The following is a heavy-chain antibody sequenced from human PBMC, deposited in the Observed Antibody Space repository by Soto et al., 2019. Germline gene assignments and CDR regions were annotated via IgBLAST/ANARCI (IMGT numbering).Heavy chain of an antibody. J-gene: IGHJ4*02. D-gene: IGHD3-3*01. Sequence: GGSLRLSCAASGFTFSSYSMNWVRQAPGKGLEWVSSISSSSSYIYYADSVKGRFTISRDNAKNSLYLQMNSLRAEDTAVYYWARNNDFWSGYFDYWGQGTLVTVSS. V-gene: IGHV3-21*01. CDR2: ISSSSSYI. CDR1: GFTFSSYS. CDR3: ARNNDFWSGYFDY.